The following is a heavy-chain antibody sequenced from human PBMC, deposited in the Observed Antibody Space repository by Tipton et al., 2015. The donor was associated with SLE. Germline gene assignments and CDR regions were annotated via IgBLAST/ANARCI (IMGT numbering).Heavy chain of an antibody. CDR2: ISWNSGSM. J-gene: IGHJ4*02. V-gene: IGHV3-9*01. CDR1: GFTFDDYA. CDR3: AKDKPEARWDYSIDY. D-gene: IGHD2-15*01. Sequence: SLRLSCVASGFTFDDYAMHWVRHAPGKGLAWVSGISWNSGSMGYADSVKGRFTISRDNAKNSLYLQMNSLRAEDTALYYCAKDKPEARWDYSIDYWGQGTLVTVSS.